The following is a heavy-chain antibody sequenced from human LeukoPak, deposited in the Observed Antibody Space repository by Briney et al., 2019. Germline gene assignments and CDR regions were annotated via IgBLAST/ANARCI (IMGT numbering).Heavy chain of an antibody. CDR1: GYTFPSYF. V-gene: IGHV1-46*01. D-gene: IGHD3-22*01. J-gene: IGHJ3*02. CDR2: INPTGGST. CDR3: ARPLYDSSGYLPFDI. Sequence: ASVKVSCKASGYTFPSYFMHWVRQAPGQGLEWMGIINPTGGSTTYAQKFQGRVTMTRDTSTGTVCMELSSLRSDDTAVYYCARPLYDSSGYLPFDIWGQGTMVTVSS.